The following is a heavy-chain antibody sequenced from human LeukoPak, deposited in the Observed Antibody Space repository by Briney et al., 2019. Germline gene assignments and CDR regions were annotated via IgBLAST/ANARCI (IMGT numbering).Heavy chain of an antibody. CDR1: GFTFSSYW. Sequence: GGSLRLSCAASGFTFSSYWMSWVRQAPEKGLEWVANIKQDGSEKYYVDSVKGRFTISRDNAKNSLYLQMNSLRAEETAVYYWARVVGEARWAKGGRGTLVTVSS. CDR3: ARVVGEARWAK. V-gene: IGHV3-7*01. CDR2: IKQDGSEK. J-gene: IGHJ4*02. D-gene: IGHD2-15*01.